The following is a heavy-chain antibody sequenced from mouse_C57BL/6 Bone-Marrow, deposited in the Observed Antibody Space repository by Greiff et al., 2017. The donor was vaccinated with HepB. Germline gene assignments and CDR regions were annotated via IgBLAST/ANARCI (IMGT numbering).Heavy chain of an antibody. J-gene: IGHJ1*03. V-gene: IGHV1-69*01. D-gene: IGHD1-1*01. CDR3: ARMRELGTVGATHYWYFDV. CDR1: GYTFTSYW. Sequence: QVQLQQPGPELVMPGASVKLSCKASGYTFTSYWMHWVKQRPGQGLEWIGEIDPSDSYTNYNQKFKGKSTLTVDKSSSTAYMKLSSLTSEDSAVYYCARMRELGTVGATHYWYFDVWGTGTTVTVSS. CDR2: IDPSDSYT.